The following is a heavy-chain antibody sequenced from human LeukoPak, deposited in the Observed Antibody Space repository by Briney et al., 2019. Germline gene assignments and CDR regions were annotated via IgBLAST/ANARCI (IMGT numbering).Heavy chain of an antibody. Sequence: ASVKVSCKASGDTFTGYYMHWVRQAPGQGLEWMGWINPNSGGTNYAQKFQGRVTMTRDTSISTAYMELSRLRSDDTAVYYCARGFVLVQPSDYWGQGTLVTVSS. J-gene: IGHJ4*02. CDR2: INPNSGGT. V-gene: IGHV1-2*02. CDR3: ARGFVLVQPSDY. CDR1: GDTFTGYY. D-gene: IGHD3-3*01.